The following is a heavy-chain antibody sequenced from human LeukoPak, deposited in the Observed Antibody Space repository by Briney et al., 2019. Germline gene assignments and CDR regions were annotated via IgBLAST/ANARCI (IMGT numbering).Heavy chain of an antibody. CDR1: GGSISSYY. Sequence: PSETLSLTCTVSGGSISSYYWSWIRQPPGKGLEWLGYLFYSGNTNSNPSLKSRVTITADKSKNQFSLRLNSVTAADTAVYYCGRVRTGNSGSPEYFEDWGQGTLVTVS. CDR3: GRVRTGNSGSPEYFED. J-gene: IGHJ1*01. CDR2: LFYSGNT. V-gene: IGHV4-59*01. D-gene: IGHD5-12*01.